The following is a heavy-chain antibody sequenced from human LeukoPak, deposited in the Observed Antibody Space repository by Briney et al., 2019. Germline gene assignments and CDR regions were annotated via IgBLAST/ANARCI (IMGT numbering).Heavy chain of an antibody. CDR1: GGTFSSYA. J-gene: IGHJ5*02. Sequence: GASVKVSCKTSGGTFSSYAISWVQQAPGQGLEWMGGIIPIFGTANYAQKFQGRVTITADESTSTAYMELSSLRSEDTAVYYCARGGDIAVVPAAMVGPWGQGTLVTVSS. V-gene: IGHV1-69*13. D-gene: IGHD2-2*01. CDR3: ARGGDIAVVPAAMVGP. CDR2: IIPIFGTA.